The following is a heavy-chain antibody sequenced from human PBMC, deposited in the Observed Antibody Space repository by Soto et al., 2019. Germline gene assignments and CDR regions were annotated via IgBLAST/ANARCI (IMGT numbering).Heavy chain of an antibody. Sequence: SETLSLTCAVSGGSISSSNWWSWIRQPPGKGLEWIGSIYYSGSTYYNPSLKSRVTISVDTSKNQFSLKLSSVTAADTAVYYCARHIGYCSGGSCYHFDYWGQGTLVTVSS. CDR1: GGSISSSNW. V-gene: IGHV4-39*01. CDR3: ARHIGYCSGGSCYHFDY. CDR2: IYYSGST. D-gene: IGHD2-15*01. J-gene: IGHJ4*02.